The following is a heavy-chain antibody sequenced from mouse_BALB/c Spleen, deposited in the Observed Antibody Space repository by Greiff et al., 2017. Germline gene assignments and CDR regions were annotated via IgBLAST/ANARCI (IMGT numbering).Heavy chain of an antibody. D-gene: IGHD4-1*01. J-gene: IGHJ2*01. CDR3: ARSWEIDY. V-gene: IGHV5-6-3*01. Sequence: DVMLVESGGGLVQPGGSLKLSCAASGFTFSSYGMSWVRQTPDKRLELVATINSNGGSTYYPDSVKGRFTISRDNAKNTLYLQMSSLKSEDTAMYYCARSWEIDYWGQGTTLTVSS. CDR2: INSNGGST. CDR1: GFTFSSYG.